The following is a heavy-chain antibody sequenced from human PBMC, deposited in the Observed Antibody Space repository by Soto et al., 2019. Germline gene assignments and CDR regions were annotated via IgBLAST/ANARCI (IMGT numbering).Heavy chain of an antibody. CDR1: GFTVSSNY. V-gene: IGHV3-66*01. D-gene: IGHD3-16*01. Sequence: EVQLVESGGGLVQPGGYLRLSCAASGFTVSSNYMSWVRQAPGKGLEWVSVVYIVGNTYYAKSLEDRFTISRDNFQTMLYLQMNSLRAEDTAVYYCAGSVGGGFDYWGQGTLVTVSS. CDR3: AGSVGGGFDY. CDR2: VYIVGNT. J-gene: IGHJ4*02.